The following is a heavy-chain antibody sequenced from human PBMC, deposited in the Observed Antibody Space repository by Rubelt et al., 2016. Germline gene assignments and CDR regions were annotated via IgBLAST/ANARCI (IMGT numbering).Heavy chain of an antibody. CDR3: AGATQLLYDYFDY. Sequence: EVQLVESGGGLIQPGGSLRLSCAASGFTFSSYSMNWVRQAPGKGLEWVSSISSSSSYIYYADSVKGRVTISRDNAKNSLYLQMNSLRSEDTAVYYCAGATQLLYDYFDYWGQGTLVTVCS. CDR1: GFTFSSYS. CDR2: ISSSSSYI. J-gene: IGHJ4*02. D-gene: IGHD2-2*02. V-gene: IGHV3-21*01.